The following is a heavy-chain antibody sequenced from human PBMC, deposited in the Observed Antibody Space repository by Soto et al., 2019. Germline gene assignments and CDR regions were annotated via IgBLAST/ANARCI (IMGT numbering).Heavy chain of an antibody. D-gene: IGHD6-6*01. CDR2: IYYSGST. CDR3: ARDSSSSRYYYYGMDV. J-gene: IGHJ6*02. V-gene: IGHV4-31*03. Sequence: PSETLSLTCTVSCGSISSGGYYWSWIRQHPGKGLEWIGYIYYSGSTYYNPSLKSRVTISVDTSKNQFSLKLSSVTAADTAVYYCARDSSSSRYYYYGMDVWGQGTTVTVSS. CDR1: CGSISSGGYY.